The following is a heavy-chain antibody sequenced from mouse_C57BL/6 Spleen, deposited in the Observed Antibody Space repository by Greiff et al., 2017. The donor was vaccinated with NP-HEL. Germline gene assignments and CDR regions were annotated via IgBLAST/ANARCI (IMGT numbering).Heavy chain of an antibody. CDR2: IYPRSGNT. Sequence: LVESGAELARPGASVKLSCKASGYTFTSYGISWVKQRTGQGLEWIGEIYPRSGNTYYNEKFKGKATLTADKSSSTAYMELRSLTSEDSAVYFCARSGYDYDEAYWGQGTLVTVSA. J-gene: IGHJ3*01. V-gene: IGHV1-81*01. CDR3: ARSGYDYDEAY. D-gene: IGHD2-4*01. CDR1: GYTFTSYG.